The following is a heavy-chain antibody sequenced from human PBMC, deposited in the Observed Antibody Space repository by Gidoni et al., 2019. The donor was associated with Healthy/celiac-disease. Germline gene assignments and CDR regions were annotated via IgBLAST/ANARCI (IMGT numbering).Heavy chain of an antibody. CDR1: GGTFSSYA. J-gene: IGHJ4*02. Sequence: QVQLVQSGAEVKKPGSSVKVSCKAPGGTFSSYAISWVRQAPGQGLEWMGGIIPIFGTSNYAQKFQGRVTITADDSTSTASLELSSLRSEDTAVYDCARETRYYLGYWGQGPLVTVSS. D-gene: IGHD1-20*01. V-gene: IGHV1-69*01. CDR3: ARETRYYLGY. CDR2: IIPIFGTS.